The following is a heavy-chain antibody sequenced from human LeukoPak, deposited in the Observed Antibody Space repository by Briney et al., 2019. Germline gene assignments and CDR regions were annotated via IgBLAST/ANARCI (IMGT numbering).Heavy chain of an antibody. CDR2: ISYDGSNK. V-gene: IGHV3-30*04. Sequence: GRSLRLSCAASGLTFSSYAMHWVRQAPGKGLEWVAVISYDGSNKYYADSVKGRFTISRDNSKNTLYLQMNSLRAEDTAVYYCAREYSVAAAGTRYFDYWGQGTLVTVSS. CDR3: AREYSVAAAGTRYFDY. D-gene: IGHD6-13*01. CDR1: GLTFSSYA. J-gene: IGHJ4*02.